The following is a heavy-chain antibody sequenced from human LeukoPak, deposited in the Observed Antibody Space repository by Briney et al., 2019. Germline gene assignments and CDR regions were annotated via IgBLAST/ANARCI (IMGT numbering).Heavy chain of an antibody. Sequence: GGSLRLSCAASGFTFTAYWMNWVRQAPGQGLMWVSRINSDENSISYADSVKGRFSISRDNANDRLYLQMNSLRPEDTAVYYCVRGAPLDFWGQGIPVTVSS. CDR3: VRGAPLDF. CDR2: INSDENSI. J-gene: IGHJ4*02. CDR1: GFTFTAYW. V-gene: IGHV3-74*03.